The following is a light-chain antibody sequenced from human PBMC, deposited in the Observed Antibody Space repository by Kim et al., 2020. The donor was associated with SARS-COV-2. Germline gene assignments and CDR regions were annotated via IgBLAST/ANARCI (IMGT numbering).Light chain of an antibody. J-gene: IGLJ2*01. CDR1: TSNIGKNT. V-gene: IGLV1-44*01. CDR2: SND. Sequence: QSVLTQSPSASGTPGQRVTISCSGSTSNIGKNTVNWFQQLPGTAPKLLIFSNDQRPPGVPDRFSGSRSGTSASLAISGLRSEDEAEYYCAVWDDSLSGFRVFCGGTQLTVL. CDR3: AVWDDSLSGFRV.